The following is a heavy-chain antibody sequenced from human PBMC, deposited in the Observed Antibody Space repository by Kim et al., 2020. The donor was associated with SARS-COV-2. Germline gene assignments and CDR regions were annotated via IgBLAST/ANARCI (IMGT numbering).Heavy chain of an antibody. CDR1: GFSFNNYN. CDR3: VRQGLDG. J-gene: IGHJ6*02. Sequence: GGSLRLSCAASGFSFNNYNTDWVRQAPGKGLEWVSTIFASDGNSYYADSVRGRFTISRDNSNSMVYLQMNALRADDTAVYHCVRQGLDGSGQGTTVSVS. CDR2: IFASDGNS. V-gene: IGHV3-23*01.